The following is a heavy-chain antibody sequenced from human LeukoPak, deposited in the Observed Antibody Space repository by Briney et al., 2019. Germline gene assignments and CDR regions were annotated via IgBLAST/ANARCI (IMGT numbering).Heavy chain of an antibody. D-gene: IGHD6-6*01. V-gene: IGHV4-34*01. CDR2: VNYSGTT. Sequence: PSETLSLTCNFPGGSFRGFSWNWIRQAPGKGPEWLGEVNYSGTTAYNPSPDSRVTISADTSKNQVFLNMISVTAADTAVYYCAARSAHVAAARCFDFWGQGARVIVSS. CDR3: AARSAHVAAARCFDF. CDR1: GGSFRGFS. J-gene: IGHJ4*02.